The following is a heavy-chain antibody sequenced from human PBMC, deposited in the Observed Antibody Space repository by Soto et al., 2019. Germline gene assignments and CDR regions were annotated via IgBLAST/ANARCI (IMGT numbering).Heavy chain of an antibody. CDR2: IWYDGSNK. J-gene: IGHJ6*02. V-gene: IGHV3-33*01. CDR3: AREEVAEYYYYYGMDV. Sequence: QVQLVESGGGVVQPGRSLRLSCAASGLTFSSYGMHWVRQAPGKGLEWVAVIWYDGSNKYYADSVKGRFTISRDNSKNTLYLQMNSLRAEDTAVYYCAREEVAEYYYYYGMDVWGQGTTVTVSS. CDR1: GLTFSSYG. D-gene: IGHD6-19*01.